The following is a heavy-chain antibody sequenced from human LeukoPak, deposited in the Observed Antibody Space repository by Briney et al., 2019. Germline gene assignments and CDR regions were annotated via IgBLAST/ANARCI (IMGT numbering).Heavy chain of an antibody. CDR2: INAGNGNT. CDR1: GYTFTSYG. V-gene: IGHV1-3*03. D-gene: IGHD3-10*01. J-gene: IGHJ3*02. CDR3: ARVRAGGWFGDWEQNADAFDI. Sequence: ASVKVSCKASGYTFTSYGISWVRQAPGQRLEWMGWINAGNGNTKYSQEFQGRVTITRDTSASTAYMELSSLRSEDMAAYYCARVRAGGWFGDWEQNADAFDIWGQGTMVTVSS.